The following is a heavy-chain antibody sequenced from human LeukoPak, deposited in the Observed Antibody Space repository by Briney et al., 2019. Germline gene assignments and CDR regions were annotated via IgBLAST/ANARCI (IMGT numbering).Heavy chain of an antibody. J-gene: IGHJ5*02. CDR1: GFTFSSYG. CDR3: ARDAVLTAENWFDP. V-gene: IGHV3-30*19. CDR2: IWYDGSNK. D-gene: IGHD3-9*01. Sequence: PGGSLRLSCAASGFTFSSYGMHWVRQAPGKGLEWLAVIWYDGSNKYYADSVKGRFTISRDNSKNTLYLQMNSLRAEDTAVYYCARDAVLTAENWFDPWGQGTLVTVSS.